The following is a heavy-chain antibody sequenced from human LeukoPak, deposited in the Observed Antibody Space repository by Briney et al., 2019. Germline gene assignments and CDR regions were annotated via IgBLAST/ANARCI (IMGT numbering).Heavy chain of an antibody. CDR2: IYYSGST. CDR3: ARSVGLQAPIDY. D-gene: IGHD2-15*01. V-gene: IGHV4-59*01. J-gene: IGHJ4*02. CDR1: GGSLSSYY. Sequence: PSETLSLTCTVSGGSLSSYYWSWIRQPPGKGLEWIGYIYYSGSTNYNPSLKSRVTMSVDTSKNQFSLKLSSVTAADTAIYYCARSVGLQAPIDYWGQGTLVTVSS.